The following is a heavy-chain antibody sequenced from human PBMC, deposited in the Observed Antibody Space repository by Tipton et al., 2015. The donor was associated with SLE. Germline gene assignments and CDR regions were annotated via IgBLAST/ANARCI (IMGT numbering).Heavy chain of an antibody. Sequence: LRLSCAVYGGSFSGYYWSWIRQPPGKGLEWIGEINHSGSTNYNPSLKSRVTISVDTSKNQFSLKLSSVTAADTAVYYCARVRPPVSIFGVVKGTDYYYMDVWGKGTTVTVSS. CDR1: GGSFSGYY. J-gene: IGHJ6*03. CDR3: ARVRPPVSIFGVVKGTDYYYMDV. D-gene: IGHD3-3*01. CDR2: INHSGST. V-gene: IGHV4-34*01.